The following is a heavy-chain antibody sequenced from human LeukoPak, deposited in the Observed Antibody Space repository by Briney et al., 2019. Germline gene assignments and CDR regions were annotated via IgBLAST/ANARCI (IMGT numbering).Heavy chain of an antibody. CDR2: INHSGST. V-gene: IGHV4-34*01. J-gene: IGHJ6*02. CDR3: ARALKGSSRDGSMDV. D-gene: IGHD1-26*01. Sequence: SETLSLTCAVYGGSFSGYYWSWIRQPPGKGLEWIGEINHSGSTNYNPSLKSRVTISVDTSKNQFSLKLSSVTAADTAVYYCARALKGSSRDGSMDVWGQGTTVTVSS. CDR1: GGSFSGYY.